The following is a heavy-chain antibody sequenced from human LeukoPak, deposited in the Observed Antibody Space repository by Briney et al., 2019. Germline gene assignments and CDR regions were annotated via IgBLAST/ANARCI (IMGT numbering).Heavy chain of an antibody. D-gene: IGHD4-17*01. Sequence: SGGSLRLSCAASGFAFSSYDMHWVRQATGKGLEWVSAIGTAGDTYYPGSVKGRFTISRENAKNSLYLQMNRLRAGDTAVYYCARGRPKDTVTNSYGFDYWGQGTLVTVSS. CDR3: ARGRPKDTVTNSYGFDY. CDR1: GFAFSSYD. V-gene: IGHV3-13*01. J-gene: IGHJ4*02. CDR2: IGTAGDT.